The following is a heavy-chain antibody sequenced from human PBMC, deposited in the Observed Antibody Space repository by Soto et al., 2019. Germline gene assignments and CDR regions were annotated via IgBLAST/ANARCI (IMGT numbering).Heavy chain of an antibody. CDR2: ISAYNGNT. CDR3: ASAYSSTSCLNWFAP. V-gene: IGHV1-18*01. CDR1: GYTFTGYG. D-gene: IGHD2-2*01. J-gene: IGHJ5*02. Sequence: ASVKVSCKASGYTFTGYGISWVRQAPGQGLEWMGWISAYNGNTNYAQKLQGRVTMTTDTSTSTAYMGLRSLRSDDTAVYYCASAYSSTSCLNWFAPWGQGTLDTGSS.